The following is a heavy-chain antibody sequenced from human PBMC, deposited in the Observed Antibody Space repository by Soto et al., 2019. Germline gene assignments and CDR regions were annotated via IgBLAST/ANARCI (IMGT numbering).Heavy chain of an antibody. D-gene: IGHD6-19*01. Sequence: PSETLSLTCTVSGGSISSSSYYWGWIRQPPGKGLEWIGSIYYSGSTYYNPSLKSRVTISVDTSKNQFSLKLSSVTAADTAVYYCARRPGIAVAGGYGMDVWGQGTTVTSP. CDR2: IYYSGST. CDR3: ARRPGIAVAGGYGMDV. V-gene: IGHV4-39*01. CDR1: GGSISSSSYY. J-gene: IGHJ6*02.